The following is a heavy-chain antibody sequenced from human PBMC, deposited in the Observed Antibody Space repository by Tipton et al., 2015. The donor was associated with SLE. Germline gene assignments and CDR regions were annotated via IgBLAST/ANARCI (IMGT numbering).Heavy chain of an antibody. Sequence: SLRLSCAASGFTLSSYAMTWVRQAPGKGPDWVAGISGSGSSTYNADSVRGRFTISRDTSKNTLYLQMNGLRAEDTAVYYCVTTVGVTDFSGHWGRGTLVTGSS. CDR1: GFTLSSYA. V-gene: IGHV3-23*01. D-gene: IGHD1-26*01. CDR2: ISGSGSST. CDR3: VTTVGVTDFSGH. J-gene: IGHJ4*02.